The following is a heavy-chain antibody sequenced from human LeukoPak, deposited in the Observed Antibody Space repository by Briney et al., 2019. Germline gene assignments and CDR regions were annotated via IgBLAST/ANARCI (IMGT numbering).Heavy chain of an antibody. V-gene: IGHV3-48*03. Sequence: GGSLRLSCAASGFTFSSYMNWIRQAPGKGLEWLSYISSNGRGVYYADSVKGRFIVSRDNAKNSLYLQMNSLRAEDTALYYCARMDYAGNWPDYWGQGTLVTVSS. J-gene: IGHJ4*02. CDR1: GFTFSSY. CDR2: ISSNGRGV. D-gene: IGHD4-23*01. CDR3: ARMDYAGNWPDY.